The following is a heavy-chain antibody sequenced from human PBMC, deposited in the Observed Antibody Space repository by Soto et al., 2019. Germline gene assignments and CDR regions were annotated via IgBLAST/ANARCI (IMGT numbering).Heavy chain of an antibody. Sequence: GGSLRLSCAASGFTFTNAWMSWVRQAPGKGLEWVGRIKSKTDGGTTDFAAPVKGRFTISRDDSKNTLYLQMNSLKTEDTAVYYCTTHGDYGEFDYWGQGTLVTVSS. CDR1: GFTFTNAW. J-gene: IGHJ4*02. CDR2: IKSKTDGGTT. D-gene: IGHD4-17*01. CDR3: TTHGDYGEFDY. V-gene: IGHV3-15*01.